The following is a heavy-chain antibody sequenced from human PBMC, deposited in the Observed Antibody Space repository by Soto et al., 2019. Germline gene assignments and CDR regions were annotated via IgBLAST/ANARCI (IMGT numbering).Heavy chain of an antibody. D-gene: IGHD6-25*01. CDR1: GFTFSSYA. CDR2: ISYDGSNK. Sequence: PGGSLRLSCAASGFTFSSYAMHWVRQAPGKGLEWVAVISYDGSNKYYADSVKGRFTISRDNSKNTLYLQMNSLRAEDTAVYYCARDRSDSSRADSFDVWGQGTMVTVSS. CDR3: ARDRSDSSRADSFDV. J-gene: IGHJ3*01. V-gene: IGHV3-30-3*01.